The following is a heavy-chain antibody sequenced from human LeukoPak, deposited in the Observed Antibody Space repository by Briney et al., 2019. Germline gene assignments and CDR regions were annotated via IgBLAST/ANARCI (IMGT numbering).Heavy chain of an antibody. V-gene: IGHV4-34*01. J-gene: IGHJ4*02. CDR3: ARNGTAGDWSAKYYFDY. D-gene: IGHD2-21*02. Sequence: SETLSLTCAVYGGSFGGYYWSWIRQPPGKGLEWIGEINDSGSSNYIPSLKSRVTISVDRSKNQFSLKLSSVTAADTAVYYCARNGTAGDWSAKYYFDYWGQGTLVTVSS. CDR1: GGSFGGYY. CDR2: INDSGSS.